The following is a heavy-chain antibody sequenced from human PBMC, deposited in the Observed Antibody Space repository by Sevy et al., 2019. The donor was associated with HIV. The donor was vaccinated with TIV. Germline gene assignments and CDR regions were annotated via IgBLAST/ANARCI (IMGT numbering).Heavy chain of an antibody. V-gene: IGHV3-15*01. CDR1: GFSFSNAW. J-gene: IGHJ4*02. CDR2: IRSKTAGGTT. D-gene: IGHD2-15*01. Sequence: GGSLSLSCTASGFSFSNAWMSWVRQAPGKGLEWVGRIRSKTAGGTTDYAEPVKGRFTISRDDSKNTLYLQMNSLKTEDTAVYYCATNSVVVVAKIRDYWGQGTLVTVSS. CDR3: ATNSVVVVAKIRDY.